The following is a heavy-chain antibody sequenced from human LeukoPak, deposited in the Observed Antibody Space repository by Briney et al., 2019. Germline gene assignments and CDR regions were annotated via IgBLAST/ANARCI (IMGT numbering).Heavy chain of an antibody. CDR2: ISGSGGST. D-gene: IGHD3-22*01. CDR3: AKGLDGYYDSSGYSYYFDY. Sequence: PGASLRLSCAASGFTFSSYAMSWVRQAPGKGLEWVSAISGSGGSTYYADSVKGRFTISRDNSKNTLYLQMNSLRAEDTAVYYCAKGLDGYYDSSGYSYYFDYWGQGTLVTVSS. J-gene: IGHJ4*02. CDR1: GFTFSSYA. V-gene: IGHV3-23*01.